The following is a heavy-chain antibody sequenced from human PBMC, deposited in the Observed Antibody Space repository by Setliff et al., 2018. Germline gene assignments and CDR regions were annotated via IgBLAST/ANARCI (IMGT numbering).Heavy chain of an antibody. J-gene: IGHJ3*02. V-gene: IGHV4-31*03. CDR3: ARGELPPGDDGFDI. Sequence: KPSETLSLTCTVSGDSIGRGGSSWSWIRHHPEKGLEWTGYIYYTGSTYYTPSLKSRVVMSLDTSQNQFSLSLTSVTAADTAVYYCARGELPPGDDGFDIWGQGTVVTVSS. D-gene: IGHD1-7*01. CDR2: IYYTGST. CDR1: GDSIGRGGSS.